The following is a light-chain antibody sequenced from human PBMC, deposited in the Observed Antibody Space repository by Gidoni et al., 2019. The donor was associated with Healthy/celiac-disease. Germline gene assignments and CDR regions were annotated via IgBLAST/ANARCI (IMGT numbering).Light chain of an antibody. V-gene: IGKV3-15*01. J-gene: IGKJ4*01. Sequence: EIVMTQSSATLSVSPGERATLFCRASQSVSSNLAWYQPKPGQAPRLLRYGASTRATGIPARFSGSGSGTEFTLTISSLQSEDFAVYYCQQYNNWPPLTFGGGTKVEIK. CDR3: QQYNNWPPLT. CDR1: QSVSSN. CDR2: GAS.